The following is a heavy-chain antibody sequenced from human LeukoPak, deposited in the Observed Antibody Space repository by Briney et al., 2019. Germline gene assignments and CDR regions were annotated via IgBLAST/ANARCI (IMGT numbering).Heavy chain of an antibody. J-gene: IGHJ4*02. CDR1: GFTFNSYG. Sequence: PGGSLRLSCAASGFTFNSYGMSWVRQAPGKGPEWVSGISGSGGRTDYADSVKGRFIISRDNSKNTLYLQMNSLRAEDAAVYYCAKDYFDSSGKAIDYWGQGTLVTVSS. V-gene: IGHV3-23*01. D-gene: IGHD3-22*01. CDR2: ISGSGGRT. CDR3: AKDYFDSSGKAIDY.